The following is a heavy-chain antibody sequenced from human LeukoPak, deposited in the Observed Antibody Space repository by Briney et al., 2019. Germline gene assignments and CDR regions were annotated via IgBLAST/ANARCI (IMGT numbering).Heavy chain of an antibody. CDR1: GFIYINYW. D-gene: IGHD2-15*01. Sequence: GESLKISCKGSGFIYINYWIGWVRQMPGQGLEWMGIIYPGDSDTRYSPPFQGQLTISVDRSINTAYLQWSSLKASDTAMYYCVRRGFCSGDNCFSHAFDIWGQGTMVTVSS. CDR2: IYPGDSDT. V-gene: IGHV5-51*01. J-gene: IGHJ3*02. CDR3: VRRGFCSGDNCFSHAFDI.